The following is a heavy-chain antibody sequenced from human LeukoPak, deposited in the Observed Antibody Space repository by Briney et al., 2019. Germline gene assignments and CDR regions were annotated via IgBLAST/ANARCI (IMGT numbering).Heavy chain of an antibody. Sequence: GGSLRLSCAASGFTFSTYGMHWVRQAPGKGLEWVAFIYYDGSNKYYADSVKGRFTVPRDNSKNTLYLQMNVLRAEDTGIYYCTREEVRAPLDNWGQGTLVTVSS. CDR2: IYYDGSNK. CDR1: GFTFSTYG. CDR3: TREEVRAPLDN. D-gene: IGHD3-10*01. J-gene: IGHJ4*02. V-gene: IGHV3-33*01.